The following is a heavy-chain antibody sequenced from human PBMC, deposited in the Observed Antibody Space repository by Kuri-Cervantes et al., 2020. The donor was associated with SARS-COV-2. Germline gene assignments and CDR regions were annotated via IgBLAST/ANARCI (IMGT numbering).Heavy chain of an antibody. CDR2: IYTSGST. CDR3: ARSVTKDFWSGVDI. Sequence: LRLSCTVSGGSISSGSYYWSWIRQPAGKGLEWIGRIYTSGSTNYNPSLKSRVTISVDTSKNQFSLKLSSVTAADTAVYYCARSVTKDFWSGVDIWGQGTMVTVSS. CDR1: GGSISSGSYY. J-gene: IGHJ3*02. D-gene: IGHD3-3*01. V-gene: IGHV4-61*02.